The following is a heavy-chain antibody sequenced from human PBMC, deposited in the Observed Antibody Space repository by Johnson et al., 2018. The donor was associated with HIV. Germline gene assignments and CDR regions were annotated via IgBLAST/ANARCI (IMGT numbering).Heavy chain of an antibody. CDR3: TRDEEGYCSGGSCYSGAFDI. V-gene: IGHV3-15*01. J-gene: IGHJ3*02. Sequence: VQLVESGGGLVKPGGSLRLSCAASGFTFSNAWMSWVRQAPGKGLEWVGRIKSKTDGGTTEYAASVKGRFTISRDDSKSIAYLQMNSLKTEDTAVYYCTRDEEGYCSGGSCYSGAFDIWGQGTMVTVSS. CDR2: IKSKTDGGTT. CDR1: GFTFSNAW. D-gene: IGHD2-15*01.